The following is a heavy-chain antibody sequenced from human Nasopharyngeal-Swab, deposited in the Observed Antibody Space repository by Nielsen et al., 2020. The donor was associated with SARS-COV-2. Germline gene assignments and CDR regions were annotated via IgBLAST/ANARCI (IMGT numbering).Heavy chain of an antibody. V-gene: IGHV4-39*07. CDR2: INHSGST. D-gene: IGHD6-25*01. CDR3: ARGRIAARSATGYFQH. CDR1: GGSISSSSYY. Sequence: SETPSLTCTVSGGSISSSSYYWSWIRQPPGKGLEWIGEINHSGSTNYNPSLKSRVTISVDTSKNQFSLKLSSVTAADTAVYYCARGRIAARSATGYFQHWGQGTLVTVSS. J-gene: IGHJ1*01.